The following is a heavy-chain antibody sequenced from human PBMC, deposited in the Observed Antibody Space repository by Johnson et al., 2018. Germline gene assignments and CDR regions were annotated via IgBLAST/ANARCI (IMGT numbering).Heavy chain of an antibody. D-gene: IGHD3-10*01. Sequence: VQLQESGGGLVQPGRSLRLSCVACGFTLNLHWMSWVRQAPGKGLEWVASINQAGSQNIYVDSVKGRVTISSDNAKDALYLVMDSLRVEDTAVYYCARGHYGWDVGGQGTTVIVSS. CDR2: INQAGSQN. V-gene: IGHV3-7*01. CDR1: GFTLNLHW. CDR3: ARGHYGWDV. J-gene: IGHJ6*02.